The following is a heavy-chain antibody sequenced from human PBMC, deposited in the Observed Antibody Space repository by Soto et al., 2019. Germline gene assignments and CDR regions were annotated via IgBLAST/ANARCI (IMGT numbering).Heavy chain of an antibody. Sequence: PGGSLRLSCAASGFTFSDFYMSWIRQAPGKGLEWVSYISSSGSHTPYADSVKGRFTISRDNAKNSVYLQMNSLRAEDTAVYYCARVGSTSAAGVLDYWGQGTLVPVYS. CDR3: ARVGSTSAAGVLDY. D-gene: IGHD6-13*01. CDR2: ISSSGSHT. CDR1: GFTFSDFY. V-gene: IGHV3-11*06. J-gene: IGHJ4*02.